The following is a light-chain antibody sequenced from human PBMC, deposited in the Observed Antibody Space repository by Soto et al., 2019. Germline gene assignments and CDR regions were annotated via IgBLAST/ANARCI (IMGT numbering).Light chain of an antibody. CDR1: QSISSW. V-gene: IGKV1-5*01. Sequence: DIQMTQSPSTLSASVGDRVTITCRASQSISSWLAWYQQKPGKAPKLLIYDASSLESGVPSRFSGSGSGTEFTLTISSLQPDDFATYSCQQYNSYSPTFGQGTKVEI. CDR3: QQYNSYSPT. CDR2: DAS. J-gene: IGKJ1*01.